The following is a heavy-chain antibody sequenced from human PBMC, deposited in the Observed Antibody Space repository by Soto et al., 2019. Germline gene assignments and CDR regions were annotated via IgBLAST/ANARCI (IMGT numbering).Heavy chain of an antibody. CDR2: ISAYNGDT. J-gene: IGHJ3*02. CDR1: GYTFTSYG. D-gene: IGHD3-22*01. CDR3: ATDGVTYYYDSSGPDAFDI. Sequence: ASVKVSCKASGYTFTSYGISWVRQAPGQGLEWMGWISAYNGDTNYAQKLQGKDTMTTDTSTSTAYMELRSLRSDDTALYYCATDGVTYYYDSSGPDAFDIWGQGTMVT. V-gene: IGHV1-18*01.